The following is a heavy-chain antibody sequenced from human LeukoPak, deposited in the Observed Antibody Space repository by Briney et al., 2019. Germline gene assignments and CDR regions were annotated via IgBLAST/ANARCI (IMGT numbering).Heavy chain of an antibody. CDR1: GGSISSSSYY. CDR3: ARQGMGWYQLLPNWFDP. V-gene: IGHV4-39*01. J-gene: IGHJ5*02. Sequence: SETLSLTCTVSGGSISSSSYYWGWIRQPPGKGLEWIGSIYYSGSTYYNPSLKSRVTISVDTSKNQFSLKLSSVTAADTAVYYCARQGMGWYQLLPNWFDPWGQGTLVTVSS. D-gene: IGHD2-2*01. CDR2: IYYSGST.